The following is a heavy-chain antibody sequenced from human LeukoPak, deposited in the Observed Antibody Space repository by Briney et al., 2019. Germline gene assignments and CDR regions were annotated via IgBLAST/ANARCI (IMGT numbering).Heavy chain of an antibody. CDR1: GYTFTTYA. J-gene: IGHJ4*02. V-gene: IGHV7-4-1*02. Sequence: ASVKVSCKASGYTFTTYAMNWVRQAPGQGLEWMGWINTNTGNPTYAQGFTGRFVFSLDTSVSTAYLQISSLKAEDTAVYYCARLAIVRGYSDYDYDYWGQRTLVTVSS. D-gene: IGHD5-12*01. CDR3: ARLAIVRGYSDYDYDY. CDR2: INTNTGNP.